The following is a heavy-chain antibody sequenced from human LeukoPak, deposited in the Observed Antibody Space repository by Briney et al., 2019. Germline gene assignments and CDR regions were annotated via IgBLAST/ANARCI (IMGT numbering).Heavy chain of an antibody. J-gene: IGHJ5*02. Sequence: PSETLSLTCAVYGGSFSGYYWSWIRQPPGKGLEWIGEINHSGSTNYNPSLKSRVTISVDTSKNQFTLKLSSVTAADTAVYYCASDILTGSTNWFDPWGQGTLVTVSS. CDR1: GGSFSGYY. CDR3: ASDILTGSTNWFDP. CDR2: INHSGST. D-gene: IGHD3-9*01. V-gene: IGHV4-34*01.